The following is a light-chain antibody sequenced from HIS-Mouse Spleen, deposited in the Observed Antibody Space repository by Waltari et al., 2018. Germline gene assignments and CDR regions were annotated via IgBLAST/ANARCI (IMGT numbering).Light chain of an antibody. CDR1: SSDVGGYNY. V-gene: IGLV2-8*01. Sequence: QSALTQPPSASGSPGQSVTISCTGTSSDVGGYNYVSWYQQHPGKAPKLMIYEVSTRPSGVPDRFSGSESGNTASLTVSGLQAEDEADYYCSSYAGSNNFVVFGGGTKLTVL. CDR3: SSYAGSNNFVV. CDR2: EVS. J-gene: IGLJ2*01.